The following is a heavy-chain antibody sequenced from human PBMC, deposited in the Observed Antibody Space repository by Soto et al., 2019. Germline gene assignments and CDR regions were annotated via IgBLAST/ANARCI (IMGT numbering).Heavy chain of an antibody. V-gene: IGHV5-51*01. Sequence: GESLKISCKGSGYNFAGFWIAWVRQMPGKGLELMGIIYPSDSDTRYRPSFQGQVTISADKSISSAYLQWSSLRASDTAMYYCARGGVSTRTFDYWGQGTPVTVSS. J-gene: IGHJ4*02. CDR3: ARGGVSTRTFDY. CDR2: IYPSDSDT. D-gene: IGHD3-3*01. CDR1: GYNFAGFW.